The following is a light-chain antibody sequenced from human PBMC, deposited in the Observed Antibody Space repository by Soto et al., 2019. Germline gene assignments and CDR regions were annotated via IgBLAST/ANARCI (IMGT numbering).Light chain of an antibody. CDR1: QSVSSNY. J-gene: IGKJ2*03. Sequence: ELVLTQSPGTLSLSLGDRATLSCRASQSVSSNYLAWYQQKPGQAPRLLIYGTSSRATGIPDRFSGSGSGTDFTLSISRMERKDFAVYSCNQYSKDDSPRYSFGQGTRVEIK. CDR3: NQYSKDDSPRYS. V-gene: IGKV3-20*01. CDR2: GTS.